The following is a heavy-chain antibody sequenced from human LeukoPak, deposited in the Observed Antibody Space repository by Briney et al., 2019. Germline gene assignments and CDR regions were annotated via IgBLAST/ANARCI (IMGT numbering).Heavy chain of an antibody. Sequence: SGTLSLTCAVSGGSISSGDYYWSWIRQPPGKGLEWIGYIYYSGGTYYDPSLKSRVTMSVDTSKNQFSLKLSSVTAADTAVYYCARENTMIRGAFDAFDIWGQGTMVTVSS. V-gene: IGHV4-30-4*01. CDR2: IYYSGGT. D-gene: IGHD3-10*01. J-gene: IGHJ3*02. CDR3: ARENTMIRGAFDAFDI. CDR1: GGSISSGDYY.